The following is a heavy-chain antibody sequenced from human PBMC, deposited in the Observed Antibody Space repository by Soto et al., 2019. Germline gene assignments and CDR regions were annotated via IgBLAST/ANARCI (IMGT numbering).Heavy chain of an antibody. Sequence: AASVKVSCKASGYSFTSYYIHWVRQAPGQGLEWMGEINPSGGITRFAQKFEGRVTMTRDTSTSTLYMELSSLRSEDTAVYYCARDVSTSGTYLNWFDPWGQGTLVTVSS. CDR3: ARDVSTSGTYLNWFDP. D-gene: IGHD3-10*01. CDR2: INPSGGIT. CDR1: GYSFTSYY. J-gene: IGHJ5*02. V-gene: IGHV1-46*01.